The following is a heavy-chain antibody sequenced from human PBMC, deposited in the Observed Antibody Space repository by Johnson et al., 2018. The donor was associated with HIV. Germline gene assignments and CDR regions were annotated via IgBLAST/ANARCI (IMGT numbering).Heavy chain of an antibody. CDR2: IRYDGSNK. J-gene: IGHJ3*02. CDR1: GFTFSSYG. V-gene: IGHV3-30*02. Sequence: QVQLVESGGGVVQPGGSLRLSCAASGFTFSSYGMHWVRQAPGKGLEWVAFIRYDGSNKYYADAVKGRFTISRDNSKNTLYVQMNSLRVEDTAVYYCAKGEQLVISRKGHDAFDIWGQGTMVTVSS. CDR3: AKGEQLVISRKGHDAFDI. D-gene: IGHD6-6*01.